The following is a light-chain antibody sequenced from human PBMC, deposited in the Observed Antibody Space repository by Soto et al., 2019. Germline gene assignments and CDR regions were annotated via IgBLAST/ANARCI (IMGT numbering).Light chain of an antibody. CDR2: EVT. CDR3: SSFTTTNTWL. CDR1: SSDVGSYDF. Sequence: QSVLTQPTSVAGSLGQSITISCTATSSDVGSYDFVSWFQQHPGKAPKLIIYEVTNRPSGVSYRFSGSKSGNTASLTISGLQAEDVADYYCSSFTTTNTWLFGGGTKLTVL. J-gene: IGLJ3*02. V-gene: IGLV2-14*01.